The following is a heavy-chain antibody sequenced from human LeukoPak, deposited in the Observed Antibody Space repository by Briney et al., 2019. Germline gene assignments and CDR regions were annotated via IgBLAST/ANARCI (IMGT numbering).Heavy chain of an antibody. CDR3: AKDFVAVAGGKVDC. V-gene: IGHV3-74*01. CDR1: GFTFSNYW. CDR2: INSDGINT. J-gene: IGHJ4*02. Sequence: GGSLRLSCAASGFTFSNYWMHWVRQAPGKGLVWVSRINSDGINTSYADSVKGRFTISRDNAKNTLYLQMNSLRVEDTAVYYCAKDFVAVAGGKVDCWGQGTLVTVSS. D-gene: IGHD6-19*01.